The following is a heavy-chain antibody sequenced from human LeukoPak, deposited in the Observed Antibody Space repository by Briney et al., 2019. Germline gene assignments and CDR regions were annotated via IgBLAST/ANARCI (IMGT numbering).Heavy chain of an antibody. V-gene: IGHV3-30-3*01. J-gene: IGHJ3*02. CDR2: ILYDGSNK. CDR3: ARDTGYSSGWSDAFDI. D-gene: IGHD6-19*01. Sequence: GGSLRLSCAASGFTFSSYAMSWVRQAPGRGLEWVAVILYDGSNKYYADSVKGRFTISRDNSKNTLYLQMNSLRAEDTAVYYCARDTGYSSGWSDAFDIWGQGTMVTVSS. CDR1: GFTFSSYA.